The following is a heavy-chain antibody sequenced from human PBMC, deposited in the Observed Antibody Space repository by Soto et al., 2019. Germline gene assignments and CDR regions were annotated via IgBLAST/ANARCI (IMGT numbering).Heavy chain of an antibody. J-gene: IGHJ4*02. Sequence: QVQLLQSGAEVKTPGSSLKVSCKVSGSRFSNYVISWVRQAPGHGLEWLGRIIPIFNSTKYAQNFQGRVTITADKYTSTASLELSSLRSDDTAIYFCAREGRGKKAGYNGLVSLGYWGQGTLVTVSS. D-gene: IGHD2-2*02. CDR2: IIPIFNST. V-gene: IGHV1-69*06. CDR1: GSRFSNYV. CDR3: AREGRGKKAGYNGLVSLGY.